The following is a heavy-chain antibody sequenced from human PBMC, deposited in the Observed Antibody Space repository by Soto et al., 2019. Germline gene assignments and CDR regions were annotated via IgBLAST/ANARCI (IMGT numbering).Heavy chain of an antibody. J-gene: IGHJ6*03. CDR3: AREDGSPNPDYYYYMDV. CDR2: IWYDGSNK. D-gene: IGHD2-15*01. CDR1: GFTFSSYG. Sequence: GGSLRLSCAASGFTFSSYGMHWVRQAPGKGLEWVAVIWYDGSNKYYADSVKGRFTISRDNSKNTLYLQMNSLRAEDTAVYYCAREDGSPNPDYYYYMDVWGKGTTVTVSS. V-gene: IGHV3-33*01.